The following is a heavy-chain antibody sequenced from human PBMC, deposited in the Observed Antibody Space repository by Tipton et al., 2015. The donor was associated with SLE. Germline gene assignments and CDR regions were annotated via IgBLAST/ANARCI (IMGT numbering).Heavy chain of an antibody. V-gene: IGHV4-38-2*02. J-gene: IGHJ4*02. Sequence: TLSLTCSVSTYSISNGHYWAWVRQPPGKGLEWIGTVYHTGNTYYNPSLKSRVTMSVDTSKNQFSLKLNSVTAADTAVYYCARERGSLDYWGQGTLVTVSS. D-gene: IGHD3-16*01. CDR1: TYSISNGHY. CDR2: VYHTGNT. CDR3: ARERGSLDY.